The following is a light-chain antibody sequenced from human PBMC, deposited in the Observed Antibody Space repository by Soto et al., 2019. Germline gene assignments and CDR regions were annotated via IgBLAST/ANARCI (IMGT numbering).Light chain of an antibody. J-gene: IGLJ1*01. Sequence: QSALTQPPSASGTPGQKVTISCSGSSSHIGDNYVYWHQQLSGTAPKLLIYRNNQRPSGVPDRFSGSKSGTSASLAISGLRSEDEADYYCAAWDDSLSGYVFGPGTKVTVL. V-gene: IGLV1-47*01. CDR2: RNN. CDR1: SSHIGDNY. CDR3: AAWDDSLSGYV.